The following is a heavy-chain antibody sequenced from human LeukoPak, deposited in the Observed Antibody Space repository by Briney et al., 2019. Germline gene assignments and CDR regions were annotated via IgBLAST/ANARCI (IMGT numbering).Heavy chain of an antibody. CDR1: GFTLNNYA. CDR2: ITGTGDTT. V-gene: IGHV3-23*01. D-gene: IGHD6-13*01. J-gene: IGHJ5*01. Sequence: GGSLRLSCAASGFTLNNYAMMWVRQTPGKGLEWVSVITGTGDTTYYTDSVKGRFTISRDNSKNTLYLQMNSLRAEDTAVYYCAKDWGKVSSSWYESRGQGTLVTVSS. CDR3: AKDWGKVSSSWYES.